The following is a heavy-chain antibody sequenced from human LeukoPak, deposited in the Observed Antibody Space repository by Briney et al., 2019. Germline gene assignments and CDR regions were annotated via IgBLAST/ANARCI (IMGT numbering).Heavy chain of an antibody. CDR1: GGSISSGTYY. CDR2: IYNSGST. J-gene: IGHJ4*02. D-gene: IGHD6-19*01. Sequence: SQTLSLTCTVSGGSISSGTYYWSWIRQPAEKGLEWIGRIYNSGSTNYSPSLKSRVTISADTSKNQFSLKLSSVTAADTAVYYCATVGAVAGKYYFDYWGQGTLVTVSS. CDR3: ATVGAVAGKYYFDY. V-gene: IGHV4-61*02.